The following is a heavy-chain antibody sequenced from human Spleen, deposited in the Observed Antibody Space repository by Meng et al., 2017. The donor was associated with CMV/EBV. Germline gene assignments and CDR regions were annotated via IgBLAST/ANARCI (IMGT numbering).Heavy chain of an antibody. CDR3: AGYSGTYSWDY. J-gene: IGHJ4*02. D-gene: IGHD1-26*01. CDR1: GFTLSNFW. Sequence: GESLKISCAASGFTLSNFWMSWVRQAPGKGLEWVANIKQGGIQKYYVDSVKGRFTISRDDAKNFLFLQMNSLRAEDTAIYYCAGYSGTYSWDYWGQGTLVTVSS. CDR2: IKQGGIQK. V-gene: IGHV3-7*01.